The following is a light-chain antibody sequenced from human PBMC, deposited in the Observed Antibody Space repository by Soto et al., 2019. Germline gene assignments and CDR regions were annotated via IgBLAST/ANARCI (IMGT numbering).Light chain of an antibody. CDR1: QSVRNTY. CDR2: GAS. J-gene: IGKJ4*01. CDR3: QQYSGSVT. V-gene: IGKV3-20*01. Sequence: EIVLTQSPGTLSLSPGERATLSCRASQSVRNTYLAWYQQKPGQPPRLLIYGASKRQSGVPDRFSGGGSETDFTLSISSPEPEDFAVYYCQQYSGSVTFGGGTKVDIK.